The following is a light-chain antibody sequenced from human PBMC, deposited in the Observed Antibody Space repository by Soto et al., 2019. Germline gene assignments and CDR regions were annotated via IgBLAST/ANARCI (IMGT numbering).Light chain of an antibody. CDR2: DTY. V-gene: IGKV3-11*01. CDR3: QQRNTWPWT. J-gene: IGKJ1*01. CDR1: QSVSGD. Sequence: EIVLTQSPATLSLSPGQRATLSCRASQSVSGDLAGFQQKPGQAPRLLIDDTYNGATGLPARFSGSGSGTDFTLTISSLEPEDFAVYYCQQRNTWPWTFGQGTKVEIK.